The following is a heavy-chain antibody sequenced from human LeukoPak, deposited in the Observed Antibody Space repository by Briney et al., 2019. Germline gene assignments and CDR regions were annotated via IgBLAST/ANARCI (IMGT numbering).Heavy chain of an antibody. CDR2: IYYSGTT. V-gene: IGHV4-39*01. CDR1: GGSISSSNYC. J-gene: IGHJ5*02. CDR3: VRPIYPSRNNWFDP. D-gene: IGHD3-3*01. Sequence: PSETLSLTCTVSGGSISSSNYCWGWTRQSPGKGLEWIGSIYYSGTTYYNPSLKRRVTISVDTSKNQFSLNLSSVTAADTAVYYCVRPIYPSRNNWFDPWGQGTLVTVSS.